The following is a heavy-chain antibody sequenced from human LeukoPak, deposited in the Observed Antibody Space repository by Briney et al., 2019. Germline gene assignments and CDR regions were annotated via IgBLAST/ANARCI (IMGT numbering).Heavy chain of an antibody. CDR3: ARGRIVGAKLFDY. CDR1: GGSFSGYY. J-gene: IGHJ4*02. CDR2: INHSGST. V-gene: IGHV4-34*01. D-gene: IGHD1-26*01. Sequence: KASETLSLTCAVYGGSFSGYYWSWIRQPPGKGLEWIGEINHSGSTNYNPSLKSRVTISVDTSKNQFSLKLSSVTAADTAVYYCARGRIVGAKLFDYWGQGTLVTVSS.